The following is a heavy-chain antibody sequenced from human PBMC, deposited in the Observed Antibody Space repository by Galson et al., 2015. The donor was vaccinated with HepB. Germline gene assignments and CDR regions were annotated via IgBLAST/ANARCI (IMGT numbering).Heavy chain of an antibody. D-gene: IGHD2-2*01. Sequence: QSGAEVNKPGESLRISCKGSGYTFTSYWISWVRQMPGKGLEWRGRIDPSNSYTNYSPSFQGHVTTSADKSISTAYLQWSSLKASDTAMYHCAREGEGGYCRSTSCQDHYYGMDVWGQGTTVTVSS. CDR2: IDPSNSYT. V-gene: IGHV5-10-1*01. J-gene: IGHJ6*02. CDR3: AREGEGGYCRSTSCQDHYYGMDV. CDR1: GYTFTSYW.